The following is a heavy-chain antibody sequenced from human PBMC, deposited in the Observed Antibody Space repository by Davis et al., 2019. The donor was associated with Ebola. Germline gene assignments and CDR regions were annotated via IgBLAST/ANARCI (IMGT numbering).Heavy chain of an antibody. CDR2: IYSGGTT. CDR1: GFNISTNY. Sequence: PGGSLRLSCAASGFNISTNYMSWVRQAPGRGLQWVAVIYSGGTTYHADSVGGRFTVSRDNSKNTLYLQMNGLRPEDTAVYYCARDFPNNYGLDVWGQGTTVTVSS. CDR3: ARDFPNNYGLDV. V-gene: IGHV3-53*05. J-gene: IGHJ6*02.